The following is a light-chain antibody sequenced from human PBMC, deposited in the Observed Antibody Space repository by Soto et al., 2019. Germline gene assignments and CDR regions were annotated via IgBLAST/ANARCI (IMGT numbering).Light chain of an antibody. CDR2: GTS. CDR3: QQYGSWT. Sequence: EIVLTQSPGTLSVSPGERATLSCRASQTISSNYLARYQQKPGQAPSLLIYGTSSRATGIPDRVSGSGSGTDFTLTISRLEPEDSAIYYCQQYGSWTFGQGTKVEIK. J-gene: IGKJ1*01. V-gene: IGKV3-20*01. CDR1: QTISSNY.